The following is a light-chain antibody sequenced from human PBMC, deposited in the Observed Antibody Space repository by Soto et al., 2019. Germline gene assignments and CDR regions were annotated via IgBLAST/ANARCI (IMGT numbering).Light chain of an antibody. CDR1: TSNIGNNY. CDR3: GTWDTSLNAGV. CDR2: DDN. V-gene: IGLV1-51*01. Sequence: QSVLTQPPSVSAAPGHKITLSCSGSTSNIGNNYVSWYQQLPGPAPKLLIYDDNQRPSGIPDRFSGSKSGASATLGITGLQAGDEADYYCGTWDTSLNAGVFGGGTTLTVL. J-gene: IGLJ2*01.